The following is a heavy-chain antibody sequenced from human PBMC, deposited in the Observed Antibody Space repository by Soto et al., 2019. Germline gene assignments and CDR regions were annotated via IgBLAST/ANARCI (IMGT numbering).Heavy chain of an antibody. CDR3: ERELGNDSFDI. D-gene: IGHD3-3*02. CDR1: GGSISSSNW. Sequence: QVQLQESGPGLVKPSGTLSLTCAVSGGSISSSNWWSWVRQPPGKGLEWIGEIYHSGSTNYNPSLRGGVTISEDRSKTRSSRRRSFVTAADRAVYFCERELGNDSFDIWGQGTMVPVSS. J-gene: IGHJ3*02. V-gene: IGHV4-4*02. CDR2: IYHSGST.